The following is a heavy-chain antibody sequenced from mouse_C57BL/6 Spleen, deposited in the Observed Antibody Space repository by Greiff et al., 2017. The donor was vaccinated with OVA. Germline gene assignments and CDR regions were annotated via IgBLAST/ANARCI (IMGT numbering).Heavy chain of an antibody. J-gene: IGHJ2*01. CDR3: TRSGYYGSSFYYFDY. V-gene: IGHV1-15*01. D-gene: IGHD1-1*01. CDR2: IDPETGGT. CDR1: GYTFTDYE. Sequence: LVESGAELVRPGASVTLSCKASGYTFTDYEMHWVKQTPVHGLEWIGAIDPETGGTAYNQKFKGKAILTADKSSSTAYMELRSLTSEDSAVYYCTRSGYYGSSFYYFDYWGQGTTLTVSS.